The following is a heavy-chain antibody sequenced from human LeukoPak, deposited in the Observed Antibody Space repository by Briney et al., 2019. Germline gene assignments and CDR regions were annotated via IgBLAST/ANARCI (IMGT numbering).Heavy chain of an antibody. CDR1: GYNFISYD. CDR2: MNPNSGDT. J-gene: IGHJ4*02. Sequence: ASVKVSCKASGYNFISYDINWVRQATGQGLEWMGWMNPNSGDTGYAQKFQGRVTMTRDTSISTAYMELSSLRSDDTAVYYCARDPPGAARPAVFDYWGQGTLVTVSS. D-gene: IGHD6-6*01. CDR3: ARDPPGAARPAVFDY. V-gene: IGHV1-8*01.